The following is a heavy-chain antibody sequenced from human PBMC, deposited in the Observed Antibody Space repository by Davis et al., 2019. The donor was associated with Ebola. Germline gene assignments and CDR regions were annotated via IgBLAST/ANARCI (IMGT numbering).Heavy chain of an antibody. CDR2: INHSGST. Sequence: SETLSLTCAVYGGSFSGYYWSWIRQPPGKGLEWIGEINHSGSTNYNPSLKSRVTISVDTSKNQFSLKLSSVTAADTGVYYCARGRDAYKTGLDWGQGTLVTVAS. CDR3: ARGRDAYKTGLD. CDR1: GGSFSGYY. J-gene: IGHJ4*02. V-gene: IGHV4-34*01. D-gene: IGHD5-24*01.